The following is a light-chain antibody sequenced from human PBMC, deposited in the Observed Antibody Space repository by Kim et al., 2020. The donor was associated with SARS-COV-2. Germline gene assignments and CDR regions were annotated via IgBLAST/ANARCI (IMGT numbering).Light chain of an antibody. J-gene: IGKJ4*01. Sequence: LSLPPGDRATLSCRASQSVSSYLAWYQQKPGQAPRLLIYDASNRATGIPARFSGSGSGTDFTLTISSLEPEDFAVYYCQQRSNWLFGGGTKVDIK. V-gene: IGKV3-11*01. CDR2: DAS. CDR1: QSVSSY. CDR3: QQRSNWL.